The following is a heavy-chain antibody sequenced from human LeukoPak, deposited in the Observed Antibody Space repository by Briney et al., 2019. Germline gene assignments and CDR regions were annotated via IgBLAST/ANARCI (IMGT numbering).Heavy chain of an antibody. Sequence: GASVKVSCKASGGTFSSYAISWVRQAPGQGLEWMGWISAYNGNTNYAQKLQGRVTMTTDTSTSTAYMELRSLRSDDTAVYYCARDITMVRGVIITPDFDYWGQGTLVTVSS. CDR1: GGTFSSYA. CDR2: ISAYNGNT. J-gene: IGHJ4*02. V-gene: IGHV1-18*01. CDR3: ARDITMVRGVIITPDFDY. D-gene: IGHD3-10*01.